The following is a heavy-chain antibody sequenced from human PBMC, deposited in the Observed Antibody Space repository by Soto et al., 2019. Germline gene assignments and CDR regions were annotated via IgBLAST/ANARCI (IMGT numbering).Heavy chain of an antibody. CDR1: GGTFSSYT. Sequence: ASVKVSCKASGGTFSSYTISWVRQAPGQGLEWMGRIIPILGIANYAQKFQGRVTITADKSTSTAYMELSSLRSEDTAVYYCAREIAAAHYGMDVWGQGTTVTVSS. CDR3: AREIAAAHYGMDV. D-gene: IGHD6-13*01. J-gene: IGHJ6*02. V-gene: IGHV1-69*04. CDR2: IIPILGIA.